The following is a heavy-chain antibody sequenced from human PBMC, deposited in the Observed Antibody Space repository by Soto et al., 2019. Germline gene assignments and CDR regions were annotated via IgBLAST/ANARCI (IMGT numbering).Heavy chain of an antibody. D-gene: IGHD6-19*01. V-gene: IGHV3-15*01. J-gene: IGHJ1*01. CDR2: IKSKTDGGTT. CDR1: GFTFSNAW. Sequence: EVQLVESGGGLVKPGGSLRLFCAASGFTFSNAWMSWIRQAPGKGLEWVGRIKSKTDGGTTDYAAAVKGRFTISRDDSKNTLYLQMNSMKTDDTAVYYCTDLPPVAPGRRHWGQGTLVTVSS. CDR3: TDLPPVAPGRRH.